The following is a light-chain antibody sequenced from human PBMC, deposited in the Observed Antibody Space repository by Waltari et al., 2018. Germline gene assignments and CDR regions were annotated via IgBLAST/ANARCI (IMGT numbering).Light chain of an antibody. CDR2: GKN. Sequence: SSELTQDPAVSVALGQTVRIPCQGDSLRSYYASRYQQKPGQAPVLVIYGKNNQPSGIPDRFSGSSSGNTASLTITGAQAEDEADYYCNSRDSSGNPLYVFGTGTKVTVL. V-gene: IGLV3-19*01. CDR3: NSRDSSGNPLYV. J-gene: IGLJ1*01. CDR1: SLRSYY.